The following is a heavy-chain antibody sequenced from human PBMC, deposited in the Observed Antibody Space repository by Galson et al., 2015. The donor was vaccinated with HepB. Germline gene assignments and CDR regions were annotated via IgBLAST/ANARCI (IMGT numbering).Heavy chain of an antibody. Sequence: SVKVSCKASGYTFTGYYMHWVRQAPGQGLEWMGRINPNSGGTNYAQKFQGRVTMTRDTSISTAYMELSRLRSDDTAVYYCARILHYDILTGYQGYYFDYWGQGTLVTVSS. CDR1: GYTFTGYY. V-gene: IGHV1-2*06. D-gene: IGHD3-9*01. CDR2: INPNSGGT. J-gene: IGHJ4*02. CDR3: ARILHYDILTGYQGYYFDY.